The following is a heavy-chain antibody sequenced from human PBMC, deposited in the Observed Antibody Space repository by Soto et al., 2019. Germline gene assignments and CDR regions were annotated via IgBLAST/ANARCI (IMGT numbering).Heavy chain of an antibody. Sequence: SLRLSCAASGFTFSSYVMHWVRQAPGKGLEWVAVISYDGSNKYYADSVKGRLTISRDNSKNTMYLQMNSLRAEDTAVYYCAKASGARFEVAVGPYYFDAWGQGTLVTVSS. CDR3: AKASGARFEVAVGPYYFDA. D-gene: IGHD6-19*01. V-gene: IGHV3-30*18. CDR1: GFTFSSYV. J-gene: IGHJ4*02. CDR2: ISYDGSNK.